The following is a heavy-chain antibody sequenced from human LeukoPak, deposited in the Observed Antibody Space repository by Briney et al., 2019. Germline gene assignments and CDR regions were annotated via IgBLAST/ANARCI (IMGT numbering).Heavy chain of an antibody. Sequence: GGSLRLSCAASGFTFNSYIMNWVRQAPGKGLEWVSSISISNYIYYADSVKGRFTISRDNAKNSLYLQMNSLRAEDTAVYYCARDVYCSGGSCYGYYYYGMDVWGQGTTVTVSS. J-gene: IGHJ6*02. CDR2: ISISNYI. CDR1: GFTFNSYI. V-gene: IGHV3-21*01. CDR3: ARDVYCSGGSCYGYYYYGMDV. D-gene: IGHD2-15*01.